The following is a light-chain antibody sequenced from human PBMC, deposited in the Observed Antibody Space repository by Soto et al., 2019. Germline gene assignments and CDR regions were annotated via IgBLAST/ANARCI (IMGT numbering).Light chain of an antibody. Sequence: AIRMTQSPSSLSASTGDRVTITCRASPGISSYLAWYQQKPGKAPKLLIYAASTLQSGVPSRFSGSGSGTDFTLTISCLQSEDFATYYCQQYYSYPPFTFGPGTKVDIK. V-gene: IGKV1-8*01. CDR1: PGISSY. CDR2: AAS. J-gene: IGKJ3*01. CDR3: QQYYSYPPFT.